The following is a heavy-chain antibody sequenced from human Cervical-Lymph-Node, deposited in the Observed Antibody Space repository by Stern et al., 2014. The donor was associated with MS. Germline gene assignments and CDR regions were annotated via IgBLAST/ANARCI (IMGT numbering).Heavy chain of an antibody. Sequence: MQLVESGAEVKKPGASVKVSCKASGYTFTNFYMHWVRQAPGQGLEWMGIINPSGGSTSYAQKFQGRVTMELSSLRSEDTAVYYCAIGAFDIWGQGTMVTVSS. CDR1: GYTFTNFY. V-gene: IGHV1-46*01. CDR3: AIGAFDI. CDR2: INPSGGST. J-gene: IGHJ3*02.